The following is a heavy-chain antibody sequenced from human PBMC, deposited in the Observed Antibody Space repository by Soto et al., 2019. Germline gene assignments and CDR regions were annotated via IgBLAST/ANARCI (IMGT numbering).Heavy chain of an antibody. CDR2: IYDSETT. V-gene: IGHV4-31*03. D-gene: IGHD3-9*01. J-gene: IGHJ3*02. CDR1: GDSVSSGGYY. CDR3: AREAADWFGAFDI. Sequence: LSLTCTVSGDSVSSGGYYWNWIRQHPGRGLEWLGYIYDSETTYYNPSLESRLSISVDASKNQFSLKVTSVTPADTAVYFCAREAADWFGAFDIWGHGTMVTV.